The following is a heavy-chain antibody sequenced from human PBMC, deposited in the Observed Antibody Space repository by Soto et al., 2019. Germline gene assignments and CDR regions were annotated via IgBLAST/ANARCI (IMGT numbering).Heavy chain of an antibody. CDR3: ASSRWLQPFDY. J-gene: IGHJ4*02. Sequence: SETLSLTCAVYGGSFSCYYWSWIRQPPGKGLEWIGEINHSGSTNYNPSLKSRVTISVDTSKNQFSLKLSSVTAADTAVYYCASSRWLQPFDYWGQGTLVTVSS. D-gene: IGHD5-12*01. CDR2: INHSGST. CDR1: GGSFSCYY. V-gene: IGHV4-34*01.